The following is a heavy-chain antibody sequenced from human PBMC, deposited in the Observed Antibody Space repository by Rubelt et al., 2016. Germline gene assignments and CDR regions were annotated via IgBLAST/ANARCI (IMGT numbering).Heavy chain of an antibody. CDR3: AKDTVFMAAAGRMDV. J-gene: IGHJ6*02. D-gene: IGHD6-13*01. Sequence: EVQLLESGGGLVQPGGSLRLSCAASGFAFSRYAMHWVRQAPGKGLEWVSTISDSGGSTFYADSVRGGFTISRDNSKNTMSLQRSSLGAEDTAVYYLAKDTVFMAAAGRMDVWGQGTTVTVSS. V-gene: IGHV3-23*01. CDR1: GFAFSRYA. CDR2: ISDSGGST.